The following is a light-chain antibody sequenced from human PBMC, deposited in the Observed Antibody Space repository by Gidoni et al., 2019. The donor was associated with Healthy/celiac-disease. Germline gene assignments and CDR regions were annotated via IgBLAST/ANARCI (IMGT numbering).Light chain of an antibody. CDR3: QQYNNWPLT. J-gene: IGKJ4*01. CDR2: GAS. Sequence: EIVMTQSPATLSVSTGERATLPCRASQSVSSNLAWYQQKPGQAPRLLIYGASNRATGIPARFSGSGSGTEFTLTISSLQSEDFAVYYCQQYNNWPLTFGGGTKVEIK. V-gene: IGKV3D-15*01. CDR1: QSVSSN.